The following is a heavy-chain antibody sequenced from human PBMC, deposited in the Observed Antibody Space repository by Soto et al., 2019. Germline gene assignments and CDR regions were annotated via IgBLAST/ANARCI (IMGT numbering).Heavy chain of an antibody. J-gene: IGHJ4*02. Sequence: SETRSRTCTVSGGSISSGVYYWIWVRQHPGKGLEWIGYIYYSGSTYYNPSLKSRVTISVDTSKNQFSLKLSSVTAADTAVYYCARLPDYYDSSGSGGYWGQGTLVTVSS. CDR3: ARLPDYYDSSGSGGY. D-gene: IGHD3-22*01. V-gene: IGHV4-31*03. CDR1: GGSISSGVYY. CDR2: IYYSGST.